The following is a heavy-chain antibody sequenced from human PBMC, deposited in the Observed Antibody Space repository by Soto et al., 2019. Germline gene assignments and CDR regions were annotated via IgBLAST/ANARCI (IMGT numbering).Heavy chain of an antibody. J-gene: IGHJ4*02. CDR3: ARGPVAIAAAAMPAIDY. Sequence: HPGGSLRLSCAASGFTVSSNYMSWVRQAPGKGLEWVSVIYSGGSTYYADSVKGRFTISRDNSKNTLYLQMNSLRAEDTAVYYCARGPVAIAAAAMPAIDYWGQGTLVTVSS. CDR2: IYSGGST. CDR1: GFTVSSNY. V-gene: IGHV3-53*01. D-gene: IGHD6-13*01.